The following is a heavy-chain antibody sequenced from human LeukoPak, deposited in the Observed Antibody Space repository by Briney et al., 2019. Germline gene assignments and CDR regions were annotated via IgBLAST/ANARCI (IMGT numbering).Heavy chain of an antibody. CDR3: ARVKDHSSAWGADY. V-gene: IGHV1-2*02. CDR2: INPESGVT. D-gene: IGHD6-19*01. CDR1: GYTFTAHY. J-gene: IGHJ4*02. Sequence: ASVKVSCKASGYTFTAHYMHWVRQAPGQGLEWMGWINPESGVTASAQRFQGRVTMTRDTSISTAYMELSTLRSDDTAVYYCARVKDHSSAWGADYWGQGTLVTVSS.